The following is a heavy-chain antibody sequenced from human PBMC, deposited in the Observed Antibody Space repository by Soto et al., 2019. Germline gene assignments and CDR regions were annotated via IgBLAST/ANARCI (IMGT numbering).Heavy chain of an antibody. CDR3: ARDRSAVAWDYYYYGMDV. CDR2: IWYDGSNK. V-gene: IGHV3-33*01. Sequence: QVQLVESGGGVVQPGRSLRLSCAASGFTFSSYGMHWVRQAPGKGLEWVAVIWYDGSNKYYADSVKGRFTISRDNSKNTLYLQMNSLRAEDTDVYYCARDRSAVAWDYYYYGMDVWGQGTTVTVSS. D-gene: IGHD6-19*01. J-gene: IGHJ6*02. CDR1: GFTFSSYG.